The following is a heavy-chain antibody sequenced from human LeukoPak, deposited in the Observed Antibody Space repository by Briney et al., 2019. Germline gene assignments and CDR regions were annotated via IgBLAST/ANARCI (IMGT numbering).Heavy chain of an antibody. J-gene: IGHJ3*02. CDR1: GGSISSYY. CDR3: ARASDYYDSGADAFDI. Sequence: PSETLSLTCTVSGGSISSYYWSWIRQPAGKGLEWIGRIYTSGSTNYNPSLKSRVTMSVDTSKNQFSLKLSSVTAADTAVYYCARASDYYDSGADAFDIWGQGTMVTVSS. V-gene: IGHV4-4*07. CDR2: IYTSGST. D-gene: IGHD3-22*01.